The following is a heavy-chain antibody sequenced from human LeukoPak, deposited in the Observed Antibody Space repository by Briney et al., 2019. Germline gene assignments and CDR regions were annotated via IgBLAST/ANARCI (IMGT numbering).Heavy chain of an antibody. V-gene: IGHV1-18*01. D-gene: IGHD6-13*01. CDR3: ARGPTYSTSYYAPDY. CDR1: GYGFSSYG. CDR2: ISAYSGNT. Sequence: ASVKVSCKASGYGFSSYGISWVRQAPGQGLEWMGWISAYSGNTKYAQKFQGRVTMTTDTSTGTAYIELRSLRSDDTAVYYCARGPTYSTSYYAPDYWGQGTPVTVSS. J-gene: IGHJ4*02.